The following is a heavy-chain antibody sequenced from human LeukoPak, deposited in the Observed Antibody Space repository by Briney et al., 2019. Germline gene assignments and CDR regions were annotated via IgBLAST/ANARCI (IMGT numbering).Heavy chain of an antibody. J-gene: IGHJ6*03. Sequence: SETLSLTCAVYGGSLSGYYWSWIRQPPGKGLEWIGEINHSGSTNYNPSLKSRVTISVDTSKNQFSLKLSSVTAADTAVYYCARARILRFLEWLPPRYYYYMDVWGKGTTVTVSS. CDR3: ARARILRFLEWLPPRYYYYMDV. D-gene: IGHD3-3*01. CDR2: INHSGST. V-gene: IGHV4-34*01. CDR1: GGSLSGYY.